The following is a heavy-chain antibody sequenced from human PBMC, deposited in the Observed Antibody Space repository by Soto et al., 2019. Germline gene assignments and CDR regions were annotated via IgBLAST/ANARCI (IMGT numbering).Heavy chain of an antibody. CDR3: AKEGDDSSGYYPHFDY. Sequence: GGSLRLSCAASGFTFSSYAMSWVRQAPGKGLEWVSAISGSGGSTYYADSVKGRFTISRDNSKNTLYLQMNSLRAEDTAVYYCAKEGDDSSGYYPHFDYWGQGALVTVSS. J-gene: IGHJ4*02. CDR2: ISGSGGST. V-gene: IGHV3-23*01. D-gene: IGHD3-22*01. CDR1: GFTFSSYA.